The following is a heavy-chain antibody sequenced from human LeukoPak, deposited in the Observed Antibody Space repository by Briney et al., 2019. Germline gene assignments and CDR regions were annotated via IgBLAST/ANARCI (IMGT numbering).Heavy chain of an antibody. CDR1: GFSFSSYG. CDR3: ATYRQIQVPFEF. V-gene: IGHV3-30*02. D-gene: IGHD5-18*01. J-gene: IGHJ4*02. Sequence: PGGSLRLSCEASGFSFSSYGLHWVRQAPGKGLEWVAFIRYDGTNKYYADSVKGRFTISRDNSRSTLSLQMDSLRAEDTATYYCATYRQIQVPFEFWGQGTLVTVSS. CDR2: IRYDGTNK.